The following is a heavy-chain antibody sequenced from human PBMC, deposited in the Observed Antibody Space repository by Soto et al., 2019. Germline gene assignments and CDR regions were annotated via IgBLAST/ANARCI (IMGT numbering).Heavy chain of an antibody. CDR1: GFTFSSYA. D-gene: IGHD6-13*01. CDR3: AKDEGGTSWYIPLF. Sequence: EVQLLESGGGSVQPGGSLRLSCAASGFTFSSYAMTWVRQAPGKGLEWVSAISGSGGSTYYADSVKGRFTVSRDNSKNTLYLQMNSLRAEDTAIYYCAKDEGGTSWYIPLFWGKGPLVTVSS. V-gene: IGHV3-23*01. J-gene: IGHJ4*02. CDR2: ISGSGGST.